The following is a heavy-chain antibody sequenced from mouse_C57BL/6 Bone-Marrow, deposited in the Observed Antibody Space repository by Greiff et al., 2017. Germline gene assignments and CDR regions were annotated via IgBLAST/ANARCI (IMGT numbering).Heavy chain of an antibody. V-gene: IGHV14-4*01. CDR1: GFNIKDDY. D-gene: IGHD1-1*01. Sequence: DVQLQESGAELVRPGASVKLSCTASGFNIKDDYMHWVKQRPEQGLEWIGWIDPENGDTEYAAKFQGKATITADTSSNTAYLQLSSLTSEDTAVYYCTPLNYYGSSYDYWGQGTTLTVSA. J-gene: IGHJ2*01. CDR3: TPLNYYGSSYDY. CDR2: IDPENGDT.